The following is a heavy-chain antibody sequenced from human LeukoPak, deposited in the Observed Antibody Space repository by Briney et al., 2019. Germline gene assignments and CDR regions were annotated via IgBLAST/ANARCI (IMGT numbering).Heavy chain of an antibody. J-gene: IGHJ4*02. CDR3: ARVYGILAAAGRLDYFDY. D-gene: IGHD6-13*01. Sequence: GASVKVSCKASGYTFTGYYMHWVRQAPGQGLEWMGWINPNSGGTNYAQKFQGRVTMTRDTSISTAYMELSRLRSDDTAVYYCARVYGILAAAGRLDYFDYWGQGTLVTVSS. CDR1: GYTFTGYY. CDR2: INPNSGGT. V-gene: IGHV1-2*02.